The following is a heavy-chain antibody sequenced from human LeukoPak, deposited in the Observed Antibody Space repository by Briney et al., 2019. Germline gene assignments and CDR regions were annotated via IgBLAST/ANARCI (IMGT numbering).Heavy chain of an antibody. CDR1: GFTFSSYG. Sequence: GRSLRLSCAASGFTFSSYGMHWVRQAPGKGLEWVAVIWYDGSNKYYADSVKGRFTISRDNSKNTLYLQMNSLRAEDTAVYYCARDWDSYGYGLYYFDYWGQGTLVTVSS. D-gene: IGHD5-18*01. CDR3: ARDWDSYGYGLYYFDY. CDR2: IWYDGSNK. V-gene: IGHV3-33*01. J-gene: IGHJ4*02.